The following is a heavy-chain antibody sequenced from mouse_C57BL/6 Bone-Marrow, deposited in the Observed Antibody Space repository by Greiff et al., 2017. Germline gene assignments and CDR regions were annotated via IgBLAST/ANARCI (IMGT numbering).Heavy chain of an antibody. J-gene: IGHJ3*01. Sequence: EVKLQESGPGLVKPSQSLSLTCSVTGYSITSGYYWNWIRQFPGNKLEWMGYISYDGSNNSNPSPTNRISITRDASKNQFFLKLNSVTTEDTATYFCASYLWVAYGGQETLVTGSA. V-gene: IGHV3-6*01. CDR1: GYSITSGYY. D-gene: IGHD2-1*01. CDR2: ISYDGSN. CDR3: ASYLWVAY.